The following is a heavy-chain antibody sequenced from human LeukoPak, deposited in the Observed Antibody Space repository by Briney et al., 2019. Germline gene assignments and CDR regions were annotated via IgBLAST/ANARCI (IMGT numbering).Heavy chain of an antibody. D-gene: IGHD3-10*01. CDR2: ISGSGGST. CDR3: ARDLYYGSGSYYNKFGYFDY. Sequence: GGSLRLSCAASRFTFSSYAMSWVRQAPGKGLEWVSAISGSGGSTYYADSVKGRFTISRDNSKNTLYLQMNSLRAEDTAVYYCARDLYYGSGSYYNKFGYFDYWGQGTLVTVSS. CDR1: RFTFSSYA. V-gene: IGHV3-23*01. J-gene: IGHJ4*02.